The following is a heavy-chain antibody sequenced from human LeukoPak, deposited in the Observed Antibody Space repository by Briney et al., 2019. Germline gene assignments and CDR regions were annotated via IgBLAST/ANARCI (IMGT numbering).Heavy chain of an antibody. D-gene: IGHD6-13*01. CDR3: ARGGVAAAGSELY. J-gene: IGHJ4*02. CDR1: GYTFTSYY. CDR2: ISYDGSNK. Sequence: SCKASGYTFTSYYMHWVRQAQGKGLEWVAVISYDGSNKYYADSVKGRFTISRDNSKNTLYLQMNSLRAEDTAVYYCARGGVAAAGSELYWGQGTVVTVSS. V-gene: IGHV3-30-3*01.